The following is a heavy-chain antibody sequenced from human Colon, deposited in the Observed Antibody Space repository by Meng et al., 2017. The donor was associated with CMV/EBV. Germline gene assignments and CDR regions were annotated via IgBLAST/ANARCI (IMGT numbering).Heavy chain of an antibody. D-gene: IGHD3-16*02. CDR2: FDSGGHT. Sequence: GESLMISCAASGFTVSSHYINWVRQAPGKGLELVSVFDSGGHTHYADSVKGRFTISRDDSRNTVLLQMNIVRAEDTAVYYCARDWGRYHSAYWGQGTLVTVSS. J-gene: IGHJ4*02. CDR1: GFTVSSHY. V-gene: IGHV3-53*01. CDR3: ARDWGRYHSAY.